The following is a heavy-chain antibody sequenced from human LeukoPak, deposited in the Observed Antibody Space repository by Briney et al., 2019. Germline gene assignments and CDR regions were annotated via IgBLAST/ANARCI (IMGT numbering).Heavy chain of an antibody. V-gene: IGHV1-18*01. Sequence: ASVKVSCKASGYTFTSYGISWVRQAPGQGLEWMGWISAYNGSTNYAQKLQGRVTMTTDTSTSTAYMELRSLRSDDTAVYYCARDYYGDYPPAGFFDYWGQGTLVTVSS. J-gene: IGHJ4*02. CDR1: GYTFTSYG. D-gene: IGHD4-17*01. CDR3: ARDYYGDYPPAGFFDY. CDR2: ISAYNGST.